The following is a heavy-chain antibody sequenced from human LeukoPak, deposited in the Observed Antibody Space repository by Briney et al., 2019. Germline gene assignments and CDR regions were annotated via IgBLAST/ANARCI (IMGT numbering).Heavy chain of an antibody. J-gene: IGHJ3*02. Sequence: GRSLRLSCAASGFTFSSYGMHWVRQAPGKGLEWVAVISYDGSNKYYADSVKGRFTISRDNSKNTLYLQMNSLRAEDTAVYYCAKGRLRYFVWLLIKHDAFDIWGQGTMVTVSS. CDR2: ISYDGSNK. V-gene: IGHV3-30*18. CDR1: GFTFSSYG. D-gene: IGHD3-9*01. CDR3: AKGRLRYFVWLLIKHDAFDI.